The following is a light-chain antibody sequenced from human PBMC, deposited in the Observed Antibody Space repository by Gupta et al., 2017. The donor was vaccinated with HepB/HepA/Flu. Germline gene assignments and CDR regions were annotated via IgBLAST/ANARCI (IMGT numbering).Light chain of an antibody. J-gene: IGLJ2*01. V-gene: IGLV1-47*01. Sequence: QSVLNQPPSASGTPGQRVTISCSGSSSNIGSNYVSWYQQLPGTAPKLLTYRNDQRPSGVPDRFSGSKSGTSASLAISGLRSEDEADYYCAAWDGSLSTVLFGGGTKLTVL. CDR1: SSNIGSNY. CDR3: AAWDGSLSTVL. CDR2: RND.